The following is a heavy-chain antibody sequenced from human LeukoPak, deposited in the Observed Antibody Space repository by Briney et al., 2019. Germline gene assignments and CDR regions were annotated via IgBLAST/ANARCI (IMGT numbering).Heavy chain of an antibody. Sequence: GASVKVSCKASGGTFSSYAISWVRQAPGQGLEWMGIINPSAGGTTYTQKFQGRVTMTRDTSTSTVHMELSSLRSEDTAVYYCARDPAAGSQLDYWGQGTLVTVSS. CDR1: GGTFSSYA. J-gene: IGHJ4*02. D-gene: IGHD6-13*01. V-gene: IGHV1-46*01. CDR2: INPSAGGT. CDR3: ARDPAAGSQLDY.